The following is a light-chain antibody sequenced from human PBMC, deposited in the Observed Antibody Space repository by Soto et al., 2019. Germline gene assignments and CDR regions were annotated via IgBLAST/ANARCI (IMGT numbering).Light chain of an antibody. Sequence: DVVMTQSPLSLPVTLGQPASISCRSSQSLVYSDGNAYLNWFHQRPGQSPRRLIYKVSYRDSGVPDRFSGSGSGTDFTLKSSRVEAEDVGVYYCMQGTLWPPYTFGQGTKLEIK. V-gene: IGKV2-30*01. CDR3: MQGTLWPPYT. CDR2: KVS. CDR1: QSLVYSDGNAY. J-gene: IGKJ2*01.